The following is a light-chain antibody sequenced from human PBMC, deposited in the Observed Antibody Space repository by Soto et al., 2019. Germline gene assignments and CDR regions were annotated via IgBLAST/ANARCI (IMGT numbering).Light chain of an antibody. J-gene: IGKJ5*01. CDR2: GVS. Sequence: NVMSHSPATVSVSPRGRATLSCRAIQRLSASDIAWYQQKPGQAPKFLIYGVSSRATGIPDRFSGSGSGTDFTLTISRLEPEDFAVYHCQQYGSSPRITFGQGTRLEIK. V-gene: IGKV3-20*01. CDR1: QRLSASD. CDR3: QQYGSSPRIT.